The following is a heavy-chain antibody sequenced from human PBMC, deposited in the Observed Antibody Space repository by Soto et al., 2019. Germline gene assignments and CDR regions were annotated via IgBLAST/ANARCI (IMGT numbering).Heavy chain of an antibody. Sequence: PSETLSLTCAVYGGSFSGYYWSWIRQPPGKGLEWIGEINHSGSTNYNPSPKSRVTISVDTSKNQFSLKLSSVTAADTAVYYCARGLPRWGAAAHLPFDYWGQGTLVTVSS. CDR1: GGSFSGYY. D-gene: IGHD6-13*01. CDR3: ARGLPRWGAAAHLPFDY. V-gene: IGHV4-34*01. CDR2: INHSGST. J-gene: IGHJ4*02.